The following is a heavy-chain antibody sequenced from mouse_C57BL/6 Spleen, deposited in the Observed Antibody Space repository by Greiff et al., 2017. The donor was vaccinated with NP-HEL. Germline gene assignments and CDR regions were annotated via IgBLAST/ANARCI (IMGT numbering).Heavy chain of an antibody. V-gene: IGHV3-1*01. CDR1: GYSITSGYD. D-gene: IGHD1-1*01. CDR2: ISYSGST. Sequence: EVKLQESGPGMVKPSQSLSLTCTVTGYSITSGYDWHWIRHFPGNKLEWMGYISYSGSTNYNPSLKSRISITHDTSKNHFFLKLNSVTTEDTATYYCATGGSSSFAYWGQGTLVTVSA. J-gene: IGHJ3*01. CDR3: ATGGSSSFAY.